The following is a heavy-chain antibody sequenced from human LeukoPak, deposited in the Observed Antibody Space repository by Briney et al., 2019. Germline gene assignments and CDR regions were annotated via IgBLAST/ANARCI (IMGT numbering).Heavy chain of an antibody. V-gene: IGHV3-69-1*01. Sequence: GGSLRLSCEASGFTSFDFPMNWVRKAPGKGLEWVSHIRADGTITYADSVKGRFTISRDDAKTSVYLQMNSLRDEDTAIYYCARDNIWAFDIWGQGTMVTVAS. CDR1: GFTSFDFP. J-gene: IGHJ3*02. CDR3: ARDNIWAFDI. CDR2: IRADGTI. D-gene: IGHD2/OR15-2a*01.